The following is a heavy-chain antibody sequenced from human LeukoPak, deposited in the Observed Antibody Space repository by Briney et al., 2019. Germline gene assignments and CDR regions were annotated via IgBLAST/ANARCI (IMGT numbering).Heavy chain of an antibody. V-gene: IGHV3-21*01. CDR3: ARDLSAAAKFDY. D-gene: IGHD6-13*01. CDR2: ISTSSNYI. J-gene: IGHJ4*02. Sequence: PGGSLRLSCVASGFTFSTYSMNWVRQAPGKGLEWVSFISTSSNYIYYADSVKGRFTISRDNAENSLYLQMNSLRAEDTAVYYCARDLSAAAKFDYWGQGTLVTVSS. CDR1: GFTFSTYS.